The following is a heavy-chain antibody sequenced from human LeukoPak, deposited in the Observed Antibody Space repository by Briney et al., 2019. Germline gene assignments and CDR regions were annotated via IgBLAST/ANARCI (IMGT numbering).Heavy chain of an antibody. CDR3: ARYNMDV. CDR1: GFIFNNYW. Sequence: PGGSLRLSCVASGFIFNNYWMIWVPQAPGKGLEWVANIKEDGSNQYYVDSVKGRFTVSRDNVGNSLSLHMNSLRAEDSGVYYCARYNMDVWGQGTTVTVS. V-gene: IGHV3-7*01. J-gene: IGHJ6*03. CDR2: IKEDGSNQ.